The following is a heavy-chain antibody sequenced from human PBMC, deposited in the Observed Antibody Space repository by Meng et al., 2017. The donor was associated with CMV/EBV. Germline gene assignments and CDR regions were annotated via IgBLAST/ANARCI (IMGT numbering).Heavy chain of an antibody. V-gene: IGHV4-39*07. D-gene: IGHD2-2*01. J-gene: IGHJ5*02. CDR1: GGSISSSSYY. CDR2: IYYSGST. Sequence: SETLSLTCTVSGGSISSSSYYWGWIRQPPGKGLEWIGSIYYSGSTYYNPSLKSRVTTSVDTSKNQFSLKLSSVTAADTAVYYCARFKYCSSTSCYLRNWFDPWGQGTLVTVSS. CDR3: ARFKYCSSTSCYLRNWFDP.